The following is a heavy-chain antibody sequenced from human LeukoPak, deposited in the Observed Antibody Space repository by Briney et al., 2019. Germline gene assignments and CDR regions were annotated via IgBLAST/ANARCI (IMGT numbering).Heavy chain of an antibody. CDR3: AKVSGGGLYYDGMDV. J-gene: IGHJ6*02. V-gene: IGHV3-23*01. Sequence: GGSLRLSCAASGFTFNNYAMNWVRQAPGKGLEWVSVISGSGGTTYYADSVKGRFTISRDSSKNTLYLQLNSLRAEDTAVYYCAKVSGGGLYYDGMDVWGQGTTVTVSS. CDR2: ISGSGGTT. D-gene: IGHD1-14*01. CDR1: GFTFNNYA.